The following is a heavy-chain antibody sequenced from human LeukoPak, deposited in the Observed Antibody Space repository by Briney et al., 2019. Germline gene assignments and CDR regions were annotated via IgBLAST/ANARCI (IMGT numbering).Heavy chain of an antibody. Sequence: ASVKVSCKTSGYTFTDYYMHWVRQAPGQGLEWMGGINPKSGNTKYAQKFQGRVAVTRDTAITTGYMELSSLRSEDTAVYYCARDRHTGYSSSWDWGQGTLVTVSS. J-gene: IGHJ4*02. V-gene: IGHV1-2*02. CDR2: INPKSGNT. CDR3: ARDRHTGYSSSWD. CDR1: GYTFTDYY. D-gene: IGHD6-13*01.